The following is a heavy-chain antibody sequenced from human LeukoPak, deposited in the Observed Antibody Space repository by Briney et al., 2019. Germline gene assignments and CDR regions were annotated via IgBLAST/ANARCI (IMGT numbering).Heavy chain of an antibody. CDR3: ARQGYSYGYVA. CDR1: GGSISSYY. V-gene: IGHV4-59*08. Sequence: SETLSLTCTVSGGSISSYYWSWIRQPPGKGLEWIGYIYYSGSTNYNPSLKSRVTISVDTSKNQFSPKLSSVTAADTAVYYCARQGYSYGYVAWGQGTLVTVSS. D-gene: IGHD5-18*01. J-gene: IGHJ5*02. CDR2: IYYSGST.